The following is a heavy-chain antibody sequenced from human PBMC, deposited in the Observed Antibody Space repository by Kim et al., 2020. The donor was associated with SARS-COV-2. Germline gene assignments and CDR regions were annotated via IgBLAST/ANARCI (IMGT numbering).Heavy chain of an antibody. CDR3: ARAPKVGWLLFLVGAFDL. D-gene: IGHD3-9*01. J-gene: IGHJ3*01. V-gene: IGHV4-30-4*01. Sequence: SETLSLTCTVSGGSISSGDYYWSWIRQPPGKGLEWIGYIYYSGSTYYNPSLKSRVTISVDTSKNQFSLKLSSVTAADTAVYYCARAPKVGWLLFLVGAFDLWRQRTMVPVSS. CDR1: GGSISSGDYY. CDR2: IYYSGST.